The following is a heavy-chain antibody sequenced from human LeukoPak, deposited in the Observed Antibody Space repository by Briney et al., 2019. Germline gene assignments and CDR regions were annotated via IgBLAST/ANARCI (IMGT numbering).Heavy chain of an antibody. J-gene: IGHJ3*02. CDR2: MNPNSGNT. CDR1: GYTFTSYD. CDR3: ARVTLYEDAFDI. V-gene: IGHV1-8*01. Sequence: APVKVSCKASGYTFTSYDINWVWQATGQGLEWMGWMNPNSGNTGYAQKFQGRVTMTRNTSISTAYMELSSLRSEDTAVYYCARVTLYEDAFDIWGQGTMVTVSS. D-gene: IGHD3-3*01.